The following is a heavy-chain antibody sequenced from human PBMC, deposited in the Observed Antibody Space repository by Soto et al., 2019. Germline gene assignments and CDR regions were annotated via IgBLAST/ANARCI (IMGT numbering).Heavy chain of an antibody. CDR1: GFTFSSYG. Sequence: GGSLRLSCAASGFTFSSYGMHWVRQAPGKGLEWVAVIWYDGSNKYYADSVKGRFTISRDNSKNTLYLQMNSLRAEDTAVYYCARVPPRRRRQAATLIKDYYYGMDVWGQGTTVTVSS. D-gene: IGHD2-15*01. CDR3: ARVPPRRRRQAATLIKDYYYGMDV. CDR2: IWYDGSNK. J-gene: IGHJ6*02. V-gene: IGHV3-33*01.